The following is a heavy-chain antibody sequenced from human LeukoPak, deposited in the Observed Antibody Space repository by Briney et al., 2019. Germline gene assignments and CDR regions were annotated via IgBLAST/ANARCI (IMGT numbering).Heavy chain of an antibody. V-gene: IGHV3-7*03. CDR1: GFTFSIYW. Sequence: PGGSLRLSCAASGFTFSIYWMSWVRQAPGKGLEWVANIKQDGSERYYVDSVEGRFTLSRDNAKNSLYLQMNSLRAEDTAVYYCARDRWSYDPQGGFDCWGQETLVTVSS. D-gene: IGHD3-22*01. CDR2: IKQDGSER. CDR3: ARDRWSYDPQGGFDC. J-gene: IGHJ4*02.